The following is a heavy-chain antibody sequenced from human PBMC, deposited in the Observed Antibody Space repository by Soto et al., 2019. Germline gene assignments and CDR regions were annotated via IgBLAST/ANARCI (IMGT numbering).Heavy chain of an antibody. Sequence: PGGSLRLSCAASGFTFRSYAMNWVRQAPGKGLEWVAGISDTGGSTHNADPVKGRFTISRDNSKNTLYLQMNSLRVEDTAVYHCAKATSGWYVFDYWGQGALVTVS. CDR1: GFTFRSYA. D-gene: IGHD6-19*01. CDR2: ISDTGGST. CDR3: AKATSGWYVFDY. V-gene: IGHV3-23*01. J-gene: IGHJ4*02.